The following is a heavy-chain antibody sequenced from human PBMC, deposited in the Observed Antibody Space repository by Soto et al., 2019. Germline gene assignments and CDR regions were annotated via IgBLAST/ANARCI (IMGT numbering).Heavy chain of an antibody. J-gene: IGHJ4*02. CDR2: INPSGASA. Sequence: QVQLVQSGAEVKNPGASVKVSCKTSGYTFTNYYIHWVRQARGQGLEWMGIINPSGASARYAQKFQGRVAMTSDTSTSTVYMELSSLRSVDTAMFYCARASGGYCSGGSCFFDYWGQGTLVAVSS. V-gene: IGHV1-46*01. CDR3: ARASGGYCSGGSCFFDY. CDR1: GYTFTNYY. D-gene: IGHD2-15*01.